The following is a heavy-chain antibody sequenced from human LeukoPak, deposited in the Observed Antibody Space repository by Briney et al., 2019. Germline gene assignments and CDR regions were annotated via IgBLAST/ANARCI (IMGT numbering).Heavy chain of an antibody. CDR2: ISAYNGNT. Sequence: ASVKVPCKASGYTFTSYGISWVRQAPGQGLEWMGWISAYNGNTNYAQKLQGRVTMTTDTSTSTAYMELRSLRSDDTAVYYCARDPNYYYDSSGYDYFDYWGQGTLVTVSS. V-gene: IGHV1-18*01. CDR1: GYTFTSYG. J-gene: IGHJ4*02. D-gene: IGHD3-22*01. CDR3: ARDPNYYYDSSGYDYFDY.